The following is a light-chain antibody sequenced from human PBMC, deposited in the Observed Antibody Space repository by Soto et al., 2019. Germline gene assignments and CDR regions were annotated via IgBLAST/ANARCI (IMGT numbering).Light chain of an antibody. Sequence: QSVLTQPASVSGSPGQSITISCTGTSSDVGGYNYVSWYQQHPGKAPKLMIYDVSNRPSGVSNRFSGSTSGNTASLTISGLQAEDEADYYCSSYTSSSGVVFGGGTKLTVL. CDR3: SSYTSSSGVV. CDR1: SSDVGGYNY. J-gene: IGLJ2*01. V-gene: IGLV2-14*01. CDR2: DVS.